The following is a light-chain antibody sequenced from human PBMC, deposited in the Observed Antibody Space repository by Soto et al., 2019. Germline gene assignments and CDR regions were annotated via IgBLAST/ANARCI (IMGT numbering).Light chain of an antibody. V-gene: IGLV2-8*01. CDR1: SSDVGNYNY. J-gene: IGLJ1*01. Sequence: QSALTQPPSASGSPGQSVTISCTGSSSDVGNYNYVSWYQQHPGKAPKLMIYEVIKRPSGVPARFSGSKSGNTASLTVSGLQAEDEADYYCTSYIDSNIYVFGSGTKVTVL. CDR2: EVI. CDR3: TSYIDSNIYV.